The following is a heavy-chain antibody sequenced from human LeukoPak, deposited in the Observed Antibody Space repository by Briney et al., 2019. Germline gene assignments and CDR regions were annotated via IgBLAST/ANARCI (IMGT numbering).Heavy chain of an antibody. J-gene: IGHJ4*02. CDR1: GGSISSSSYY. Sequence: ETLSLTCTVSGGSISSSSYYWGWIRQPPGKGLEWVSVIYSGGDTYYADSVKGRFTISRDNSKNMIYLEMSSLKAEDMAVYYCAKERSLEIAVAGTIFDYWGQGTLVTVSS. V-gene: IGHV3-66*01. D-gene: IGHD6-19*01. CDR2: IYSGGDT. CDR3: AKERSLEIAVAGTIFDY.